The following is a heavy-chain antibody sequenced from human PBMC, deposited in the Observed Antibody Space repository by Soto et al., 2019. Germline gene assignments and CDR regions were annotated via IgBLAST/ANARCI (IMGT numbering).Heavy chain of an antibody. J-gene: IGHJ6*02. CDR3: ASGGYSYVHLDV. V-gene: IGHV3-23*01. Sequence: HPGGSLRLSCAASGFTFSSYAMIWVRQAPGKGLEWVSAISGSGGSTYYADSVKGRFTISRDNSKNTLYLQMNSLRAEDTAVYYCASGGYSYVHLDVWGQGTTVTVSS. CDR1: GFTFSSYA. D-gene: IGHD5-18*01. CDR2: ISGSGGST.